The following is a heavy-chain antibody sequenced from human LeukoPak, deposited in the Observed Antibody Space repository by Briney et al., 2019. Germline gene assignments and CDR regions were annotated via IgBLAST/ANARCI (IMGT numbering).Heavy chain of an antibody. CDR3: VGFRATAGLY. Sequence: SGGSLRLSCSASGFTFSSYSMYWVRQAPGKGLEYVSAITSNGGSAYYADSVKGRFTISRDNSRNTLYLQMSSLRDDDTAVYYCVGFRATAGLYWGQGTLVTVSS. J-gene: IGHJ4*02. D-gene: IGHD6-13*01. CDR2: ITSNGGSA. V-gene: IGHV3-64D*06. CDR1: GFTFSSYS.